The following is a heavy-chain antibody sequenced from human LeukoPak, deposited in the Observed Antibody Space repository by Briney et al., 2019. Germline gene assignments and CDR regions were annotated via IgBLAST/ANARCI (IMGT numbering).Heavy chain of an antibody. Sequence: PGGSLRLSCAASGFTFSNYAMNWVRQAPGKGLEWVSVISGSGGSTNYADSVKGRFTISRDDSKNALFLQMNSLRAEDTAVYYCAKDEGTWIQPYYFDYWGQGTLVTVSS. CDR1: GFTFSNYA. CDR3: AKDEGTWIQPYYFDY. J-gene: IGHJ4*02. D-gene: IGHD5-18*01. CDR2: ISGSGGST. V-gene: IGHV3-23*01.